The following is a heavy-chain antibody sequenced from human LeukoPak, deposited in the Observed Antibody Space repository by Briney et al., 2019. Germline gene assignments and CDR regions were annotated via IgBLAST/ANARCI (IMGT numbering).Heavy chain of an antibody. V-gene: IGHV3-30*14. CDR1: GFTFSSYA. Sequence: RSLRLSCAASGFTFSSYAIHWVCQGPGKGLEWVAVISFDGNNRYYADSVKGRFTISRDNSKNTLSLQMNSLRPEDTAVYYCARDRGVATMDYWGPGNLGSVSS. CDR3: ARDRGVATMDY. CDR2: ISFDGNNR. J-gene: IGHJ4*02. D-gene: IGHD5-12*01.